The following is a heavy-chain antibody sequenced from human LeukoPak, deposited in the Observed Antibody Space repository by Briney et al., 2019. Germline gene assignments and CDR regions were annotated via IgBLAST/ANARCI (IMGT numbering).Heavy chain of an antibody. CDR1: GFIFSSAC. Sequence: PGGSLRLSCAASGFIFSSACMSWVRQAPGKGLEWVGDINNKSNDGTADYAASVKGRFIISRDNSKNTLYLQMNSLRTEDTAVYYCARGFCSSTSCYQGPFDFWGQGTLVTVSS. V-gene: IGHV3-15*01. CDR3: ARGFCSSTSCYQGPFDF. CDR2: INNKSNDGTA. D-gene: IGHD2-2*01. J-gene: IGHJ4*02.